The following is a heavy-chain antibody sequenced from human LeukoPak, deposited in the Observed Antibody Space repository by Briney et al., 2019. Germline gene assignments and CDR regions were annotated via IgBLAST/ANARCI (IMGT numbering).Heavy chain of an antibody. Sequence: PGGSLRLSCAASGFTFSSYSMNWVRQAPGKGLEWVSSISSSSSYIYYADSVKGRFTISRDNAKNSLYLQTNSLRAEDTAVYYCARDSSGWYADYWGQGTLVTVSS. CDR3: ARDSSGWYADY. D-gene: IGHD6-19*01. V-gene: IGHV3-21*01. J-gene: IGHJ4*02. CDR2: ISSSSSYI. CDR1: GFTFSSYS.